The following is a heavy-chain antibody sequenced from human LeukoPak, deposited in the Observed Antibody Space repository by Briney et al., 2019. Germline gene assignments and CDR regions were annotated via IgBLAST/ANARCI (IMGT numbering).Heavy chain of an antibody. V-gene: IGHV5-51*01. D-gene: IGHD4-11*01. Sequence: GESLKISCKGSGYSFTSYWIGWVRQMPGKGLEWMGIIYPGDSDTRYSPSFQGQVTISADKSISTAYLQWSSLKASDTAMYYCARHEGLCSNYEAYNWFDPWGQGTLVTVSS. CDR2: IYPGDSDT. CDR3: ARHEGLCSNYEAYNWFDP. J-gene: IGHJ5*02. CDR1: GYSFTSYW.